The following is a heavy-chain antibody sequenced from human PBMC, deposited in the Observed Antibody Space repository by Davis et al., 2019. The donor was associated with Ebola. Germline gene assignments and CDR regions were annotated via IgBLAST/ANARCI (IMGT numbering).Heavy chain of an antibody. CDR1: GFTFDDYA. D-gene: IGHD3-10*01. V-gene: IGHV3-9*01. Sequence: SLKIPCAAPGFTFDDYAMHWVRQAPGKGLEWVSGHSWNSGIIGYADSVKGRFTISRDNAKNSLYLQMNSLRAEDTALYYCAKDIGTMVRGVTFHYWGQGTLVTVSS. J-gene: IGHJ4*02. CDR2: HSWNSGII. CDR3: AKDIGTMVRGVTFHY.